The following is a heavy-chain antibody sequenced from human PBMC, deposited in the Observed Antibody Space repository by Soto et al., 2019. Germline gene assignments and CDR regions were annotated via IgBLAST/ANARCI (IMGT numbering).Heavy chain of an antibody. CDR2: MNPNSGNT. CDR1: GYTFTSYD. Sequence: ASVKVSCKASGYTFTSYDINWVRQATGQGLEWMGWMNPNSGNTGYAQKFQGRVTMTRNTSISTAYMELSSLRSEDTAVYYCAREGPLDTAMVSDAFDIWGQGTMVT. J-gene: IGHJ3*02. V-gene: IGHV1-8*01. D-gene: IGHD5-18*01. CDR3: AREGPLDTAMVSDAFDI.